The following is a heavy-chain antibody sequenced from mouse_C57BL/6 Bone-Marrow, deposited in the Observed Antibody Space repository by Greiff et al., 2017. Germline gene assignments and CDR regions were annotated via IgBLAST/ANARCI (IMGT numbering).Heavy chain of an antibody. D-gene: IGHD2-1*01. Sequence: QVQLQQPGAELVRPGTSVKLSCKASGYTFTSYWMHWVKQRPGQGLEWIGVIDPSDSYTNYNQKFKGKATLTVDTSSSTAYMQLSSLTSEDSAVYYCARGGYGNYSLWYFDVWGTGTTVTVSS. J-gene: IGHJ1*03. CDR2: IDPSDSYT. V-gene: IGHV1-59*01. CDR1: GYTFTSYW. CDR3: ARGGYGNYSLWYFDV.